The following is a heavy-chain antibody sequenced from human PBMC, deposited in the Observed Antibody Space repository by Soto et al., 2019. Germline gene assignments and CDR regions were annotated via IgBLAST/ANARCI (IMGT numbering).Heavy chain of an antibody. J-gene: IGHJ4*02. CDR2: ISAYNGNT. CDR1: GYTLTSYG. D-gene: IGHD3-22*01. CDR3: ARDGYYYDSSGYYSAALDY. Sequence: ASVKVSCKASGYTLTSYGISWVRQAHGQGLEWMGWISAYNGNTNYAQKLQGRVTMTTDTSTSTAYMELRSLRSDDTAVYYCARDGYYYDSSGYYSAALDYWGQGTLVTVSS. V-gene: IGHV1-18*01.